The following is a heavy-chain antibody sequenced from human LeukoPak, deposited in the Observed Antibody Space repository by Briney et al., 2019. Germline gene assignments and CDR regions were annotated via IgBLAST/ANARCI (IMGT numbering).Heavy chain of an antibody. CDR3: AREFGGDGYKGPPGY. D-gene: IGHD5-24*01. J-gene: IGHJ4*02. V-gene: IGHV1-46*01. CDR2: INPSGGST. CDR1: GYTFTSYY. Sequence: ASVKVSCKASGYTFTSYYMHWVRQAPGQGLEWMGIINPSGGSTSYAQKFQGRVTMTRDTSTSTVYMELSSLRSEDTAVYYCAREFGGDGYKGPPGYWGQGTLVTVSS.